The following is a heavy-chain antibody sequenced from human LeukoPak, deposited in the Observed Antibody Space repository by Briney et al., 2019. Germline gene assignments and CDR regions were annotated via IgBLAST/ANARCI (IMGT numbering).Heavy chain of an antibody. CDR3: AISMVRGVTSYYFDY. Sequence: ASVKVSCKASGYTFTSYAMHWVRQAPGQRLEWMGWINAGNGNTKYSQKFQGRVTITRDTSASTAYMELSSLRSEDTAVYYCAISMVRGVTSYYFDYWGQGTLVTASS. J-gene: IGHJ4*02. V-gene: IGHV1-3*01. CDR1: GYTFTSYA. CDR2: INAGNGNT. D-gene: IGHD3-10*01.